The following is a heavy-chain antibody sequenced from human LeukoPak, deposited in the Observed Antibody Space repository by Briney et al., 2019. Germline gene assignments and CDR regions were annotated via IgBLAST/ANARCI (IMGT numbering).Heavy chain of an antibody. CDR2: MNPSSGNT. CDR3: ARGTGTLAQNYYYYYMDV. D-gene: IGHD1-7*01. J-gene: IGHJ6*03. Sequence: ASVKVSCKASGYTFTSYDINWVRQATRQGLEWMGWMNPSSGNTGYAQKFQGRVTMTRNTSISTAYMELSSLRSEDTAVYYCARGTGTLAQNYYYYYMDVWGKGTTVTVSS. V-gene: IGHV1-8*01. CDR1: GYTFTSYD.